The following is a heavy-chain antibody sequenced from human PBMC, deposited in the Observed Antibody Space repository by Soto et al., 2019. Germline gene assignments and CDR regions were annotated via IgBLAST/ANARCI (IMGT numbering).Heavy chain of an antibody. D-gene: IGHD3-9*01. Sequence: QVQLVQSGAEVKKPGASVRVSCQASGYTFTSYAVHWVRQAPGQRPEWMGWVNVGNGNTKYSQKFQGRVTITRDTSAKIAYMELSGLRSEDTAVYYCARGIVTGAGLVPWGQGTLVTVSS. CDR3: ARGIVTGAGLVP. J-gene: IGHJ5*02. CDR1: GYTFTSYA. V-gene: IGHV1-3*01. CDR2: VNVGNGNT.